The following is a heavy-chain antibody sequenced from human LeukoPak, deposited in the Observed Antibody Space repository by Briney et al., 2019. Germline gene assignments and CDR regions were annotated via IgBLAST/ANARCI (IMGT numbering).Heavy chain of an antibody. J-gene: IGHJ6*03. D-gene: IGHD6-13*01. V-gene: IGHV4-59*01. CDR1: GGSISSYY. CDR2: IYYSGST. CDR3: ARLGGSWYANYYYYMDV. Sequence: SETLSLTCTVSGGSISSYYWSWLRQPPGKGLEWIGYIYYSGSTNYNPSLKSRVTISVDTSKNQFSLKLSSVTAADTAVYYCARLGGSWYANYYYYMDVWGKGTTVTVSS.